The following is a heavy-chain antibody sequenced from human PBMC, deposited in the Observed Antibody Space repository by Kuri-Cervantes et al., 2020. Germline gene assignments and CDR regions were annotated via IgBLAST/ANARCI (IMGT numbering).Heavy chain of an antibody. CDR3: ARSAGISRGENNWFDP. Sequence: GESLKISCAASGFTFSSYGMHWVRQAPGKGLEWVAVIWYDGSNKYYADSVKGRFTISRDNSKNTLYLQMNSLRAEDTAVYYCARSAGISRGENNWFDPWGQGTLVTVSS. CDR1: GFTFSSYG. CDR2: IWYDGSNK. D-gene: IGHD3-16*01. V-gene: IGHV3-33*01. J-gene: IGHJ5*02.